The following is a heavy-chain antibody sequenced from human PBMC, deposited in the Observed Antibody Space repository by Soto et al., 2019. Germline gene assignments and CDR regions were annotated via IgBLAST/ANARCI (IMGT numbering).Heavy chain of an antibody. J-gene: IGHJ3*02. V-gene: IGHV1-2*02. CDR3: ARLGKFGSGSYDDAFDI. Sequence: ASVKVSCKASGYTFTGYYMHWVRQAPGQGLEWMGWINPNSGGTNYAQKFQGRVTMTRDTSISTAYMELSRLSSADTAVYYCARLGKFGSGSYDDAFDISGQGTMVTVSS. CDR1: GYTFTGYY. CDR2: INPNSGGT. D-gene: IGHD3-10*01.